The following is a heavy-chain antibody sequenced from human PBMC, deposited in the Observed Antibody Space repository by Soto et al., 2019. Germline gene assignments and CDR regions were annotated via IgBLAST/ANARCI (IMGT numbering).Heavy chain of an antibody. J-gene: IGHJ4*02. V-gene: IGHV3-23*01. D-gene: IGHD1-26*01. CDR1: GFAFTSSA. CDR2: ITVAGGGT. Sequence: EVQLLESGGGLVQPGGSLRLSGAASGFAFTSSAMAWVRQAPGKGLQWVSAITVAGGGTYYADSVKGQFTISRDNSKDTLSLQMNTLSDEDTALYFCAKWPPSPKMGVTTHWGQGTLVSVSS. CDR3: AKWPPSPKMGVTTH.